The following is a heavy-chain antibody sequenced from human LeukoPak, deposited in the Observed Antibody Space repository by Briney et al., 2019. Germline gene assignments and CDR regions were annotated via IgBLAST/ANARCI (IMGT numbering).Heavy chain of an antibody. J-gene: IGHJ2*01. V-gene: IGHV4-59*11. CDR2: IYDSATT. CDR3: ARVGSAIFSYFDL. CDR1: GGSITTHY. D-gene: IGHD3-3*01. Sequence: PSETLSLTCTVSGGSITTHYWTWSRQSPGKGLEWIAYIYDSATTNFSPSLRSRVTLSIDKSKNQFSLKLRSVTAADTAVYYCARVGSAIFSYFDLWGRGTLVAVSS.